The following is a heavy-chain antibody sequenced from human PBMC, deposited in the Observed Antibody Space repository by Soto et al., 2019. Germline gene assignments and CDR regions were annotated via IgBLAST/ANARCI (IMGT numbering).Heavy chain of an antibody. CDR2: IIPVLGVG. J-gene: IGHJ4*02. V-gene: IGHV1-69*01. CDR3: AREAGYTYGYVFDY. CDR1: GGTFGNHA. D-gene: IGHD5-18*01. Sequence: QVQLVQSGAEVKKPGSSVKVSCKASGGTFGNHAISWVRQAPGQGLEWLGGIIPVLGVGDNAQNFQGRVTITAEASTSKAYLELSSLRSEDTSLYYCAREAGYTYGYVFDYWGKGTLVTVSS.